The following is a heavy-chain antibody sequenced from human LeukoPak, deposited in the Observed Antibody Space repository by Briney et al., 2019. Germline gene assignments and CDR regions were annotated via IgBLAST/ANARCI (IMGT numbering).Heavy chain of an antibody. CDR2: IYYSGST. CDR1: GGSISSSSYY. J-gene: IGHJ4*02. CDR3: ARASRIPPEGRSIDY. D-gene: IGHD6-6*01. Sequence: SETLSLTCTVSGGSISSSSYYWGWIRQPPGKGLEWIGSIYYSGSTYYNPSLKSRVTISVDTSKNQFSPKLSSVTAADTAVYNCARASRIPPEGRSIDYWGQGTLVTVSS. V-gene: IGHV4-39*01.